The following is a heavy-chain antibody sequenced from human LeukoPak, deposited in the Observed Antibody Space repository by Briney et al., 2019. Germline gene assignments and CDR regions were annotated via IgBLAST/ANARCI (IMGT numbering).Heavy chain of an antibody. D-gene: IGHD4-11*01. V-gene: IGHV4-59*01. Sequence: SETLSLTCTVSGGSISSYYWSWIRQPPGKGLEWIGYIYYSGSTNYNPSLKSRVTISVDTSKNQFSLKLSSVTAADTAVYYCARTQDYSNYGDAFDIWGQGPMVTVSS. J-gene: IGHJ3*02. CDR3: ARTQDYSNYGDAFDI. CDR1: GGSISSYY. CDR2: IYYSGST.